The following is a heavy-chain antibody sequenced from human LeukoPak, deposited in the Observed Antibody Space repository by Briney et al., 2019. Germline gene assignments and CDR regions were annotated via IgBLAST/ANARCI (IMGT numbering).Heavy chain of an antibody. CDR3: ARVSATVTTPYFDY. CDR1: GYSISSGYY. D-gene: IGHD4-17*01. V-gene: IGHV4-38-2*02. J-gene: IGHJ4*02. Sequence: SETLSLTCTVSGYSISSGYYWGWIRQPPGKGLEWIGSIYHSGSTYYNPSLKSRVTISVDTSKNQFSLKLSSVTAADTAVYYCARVSATVTTPYFDYWGQGTLVTVSS. CDR2: IYHSGST.